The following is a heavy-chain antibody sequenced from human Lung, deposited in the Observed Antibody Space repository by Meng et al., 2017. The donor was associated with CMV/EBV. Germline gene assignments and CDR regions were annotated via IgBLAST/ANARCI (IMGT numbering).Heavy chain of an antibody. D-gene: IGHD4-23*01. CDR2: IKNNTDGGTT. Sequence: ESLKISCAASGFTFRNAWMSWVRQAPGKGLEWVGRIKNNTDGGTTDYAAPVKGRFTFSRDDSKTTLYLQMNSLKTEDTAVYYCATGNGNSNAFDIWGQGTXVT. V-gene: IGHV3-15*01. CDR3: ATGNGNSNAFDI. CDR1: GFTFRNAW. J-gene: IGHJ3*02.